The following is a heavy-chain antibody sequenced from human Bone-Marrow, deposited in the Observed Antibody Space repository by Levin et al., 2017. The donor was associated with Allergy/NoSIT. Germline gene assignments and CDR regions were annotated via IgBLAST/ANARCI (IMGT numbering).Heavy chain of an antibody. V-gene: IGHV4-31*03. J-gene: IGHJ5*02. CDR2: IYYNGGT. CDR3: ARGAMVRGVNWFDP. D-gene: IGHD3-10*01. Sequence: RPSETLSLTCTVSGDSVTSGGYYWSWIRQHPGKGLEWIGYIYYNGGTYYNPSLKSRLIISLDTSQNQFSLTLTSVTAADTAVYYCARGAMVRGVNWFDPWGQGTLVTVSS. CDR1: GDSVTSGGYY.